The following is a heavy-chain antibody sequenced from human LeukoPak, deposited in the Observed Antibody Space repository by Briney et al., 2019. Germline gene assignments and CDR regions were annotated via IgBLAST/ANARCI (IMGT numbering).Heavy chain of an antibody. CDR3: ARGLITMIRGVIMTPPFDY. V-gene: IGHV3-30*04. CDR1: GFTFSRYA. Sequence: GGSLRLSCAGSGFTFSRYAIHWVRQAPGRGLEWVAGISFDGMSKYYADSVKGRFTISRDNSKNTLNLQMNSLRAEDTAVYYCARGLITMIRGVIMTPPFDYWGQGTLVTVSS. CDR2: ISFDGMSK. D-gene: IGHD3-10*01. J-gene: IGHJ4*02.